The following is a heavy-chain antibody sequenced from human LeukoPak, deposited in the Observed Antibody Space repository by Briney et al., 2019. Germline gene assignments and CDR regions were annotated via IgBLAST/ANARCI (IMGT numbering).Heavy chain of an antibody. Sequence: GGSLRLPCAASGFTVSSTYMNWVRQAPGRGLEWVSIIYSGGSTYYAESVRGRFTISRDNSKNTLYLQMNSLRAEDTALYYCARGDRRDGYRFDYWGQGTLATVSS. CDR1: GFTVSSTY. J-gene: IGHJ4*02. D-gene: IGHD5-24*01. V-gene: IGHV3-53*01. CDR3: ARGDRRDGYRFDY. CDR2: IYSGGST.